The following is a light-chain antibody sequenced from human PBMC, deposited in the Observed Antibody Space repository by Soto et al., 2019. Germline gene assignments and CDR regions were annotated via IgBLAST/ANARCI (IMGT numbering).Light chain of an antibody. V-gene: IGLV2-14*01. CDR3: SSYGSTSTRYV. J-gene: IGLJ1*01. CDR2: EIS. CDR1: SSDVGGYPY. Sequence: QSALTQPASVSGSPGQSITISCTGTSSDVGGYPYVSWYQQHPGKAPKVIIYEISHRPSGVSDRFSGSKSGNTASLTISGLQAEDAGDYFCSSYGSTSTRYVFGTGTKLTVL.